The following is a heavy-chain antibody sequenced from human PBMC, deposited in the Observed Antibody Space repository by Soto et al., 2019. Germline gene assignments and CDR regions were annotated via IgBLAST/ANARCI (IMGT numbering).Heavy chain of an antibody. V-gene: IGHV3-23*01. J-gene: IGHJ4*02. CDR2: LSGPGTST. CDR1: GFTFSSYA. D-gene: IGHD3-10*01. Sequence: GGSLRLSCAASGFTFSSYAMTWVRQAPGKGLEWVSSLSGPGTSTYYADSVKGRFTISRDNSMNTLFLQMNSLRAEDTAVYYCAKSIAGRWLQPDCWGQGTLVTVSS. CDR3: AKSIAGRWLQPDC.